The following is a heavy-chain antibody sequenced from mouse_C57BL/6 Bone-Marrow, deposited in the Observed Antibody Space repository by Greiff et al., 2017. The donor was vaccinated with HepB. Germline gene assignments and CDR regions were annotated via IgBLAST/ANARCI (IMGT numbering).Heavy chain of an antibody. V-gene: IGHV5-17*01. D-gene: IGHD1-1*01. CDR2: ISSGSSTI. CDR1: GFTFSDYG. CDR3: ARGAVVPDY. J-gene: IGHJ2*02. Sequence: EVKVVESGGGLVKPGGSLKLSCAASGFTFSDYGMHWVRQAPEKGLEWVAYISSGSSTIYYADTVKGRFTIPRDNAKNTLFLQMTSLTSEDTAMYYCARGAVVPDYWGQGTSLTVSS.